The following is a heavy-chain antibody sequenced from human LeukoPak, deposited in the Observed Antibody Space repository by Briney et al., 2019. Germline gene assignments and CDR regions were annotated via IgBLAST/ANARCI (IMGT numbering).Heavy chain of an antibody. V-gene: IGHV3-23*01. CDR1: GFSFSSFA. J-gene: IGHJ4*02. CDR3: AKELRTYGYPALDF. D-gene: IGHD4-17*01. Sequence: GGSLRLSCAASGFSFSSFAMTWVRQAPGKGLEWVSAIAQTGGGAIYASSVQGRFTISRDSSMSTLYLHLNNLRAEDTALYYCAKELRTYGYPALDFWGQGTLVTVSS. CDR2: IAQTGGGA.